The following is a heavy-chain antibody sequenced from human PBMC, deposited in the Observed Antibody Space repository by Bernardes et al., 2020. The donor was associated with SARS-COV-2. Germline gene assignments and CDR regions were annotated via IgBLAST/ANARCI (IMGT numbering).Heavy chain of an antibody. CDR3: ATGGTGNSAPGMDV. D-gene: IGHD5-18*01. CDR1: GFTFSNYW. Sequence: GGSLRLSSAASGFTFSNYWMHCGRPAPGEGLVWVSRINTDGRADYADSVRGRFTISRDDAKNTLYLQMNSLRVEDTAVYYCATGGTGNSAPGMDVWGLGTTVTVSS. J-gene: IGHJ6*02. V-gene: IGHV3-74*01. CDR2: INTDGRA.